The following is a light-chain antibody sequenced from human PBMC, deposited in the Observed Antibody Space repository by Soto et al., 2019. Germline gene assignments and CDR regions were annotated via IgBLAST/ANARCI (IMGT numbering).Light chain of an antibody. CDR2: DGT. Sequence: EIVCTQSPPTLSLSPWERATLSCRASQSVSSYLAWYQQKPGQAPRLLIYDGTNRATGIPDRFSGSGSGTDFTLTIIRLETEDFAVYYCQQYASSGTFGPGTKADIK. J-gene: IGKJ1*01. CDR3: QQYASSGT. CDR1: QSVSSY. V-gene: IGKV3-20*01.